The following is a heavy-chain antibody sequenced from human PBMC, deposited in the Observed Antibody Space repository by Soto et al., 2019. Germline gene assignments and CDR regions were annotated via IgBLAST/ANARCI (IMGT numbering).Heavy chain of an antibody. D-gene: IGHD2-21*01. J-gene: IGHJ6*02. V-gene: IGHV3-30*18. CDR2: ISYDGSNK. CDR3: AKDSGEMIGWRYYYYGMDV. CDR1: GFTFSSYV. Sequence: GGSLRLSCAASGFTFSSYVMHGVRQAPGKGLEWVAVISYDGSNKYYADSVKGRFTISRDNSKNTLYLQMNSLRAEDTAVYYCAKDSGEMIGWRYYYYGMDVWGQGTTVTVSS.